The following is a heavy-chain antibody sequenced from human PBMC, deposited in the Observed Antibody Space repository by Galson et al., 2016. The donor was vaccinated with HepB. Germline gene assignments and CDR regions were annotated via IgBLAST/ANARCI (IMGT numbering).Heavy chain of an antibody. D-gene: IGHD6-13*01. CDR2: INQDGSEK. CDR3: ARAEMSSSWPYGLDV. V-gene: IGHV3-7*03. Sequence: SLRLSCADSEITFRTFWMSWVRQAPGKGLEWVANINQDGSEKYYVDSVKGRFTISRHNAKNSLYLQMNSLRAEDTAVYYCARAEMSSSWPYGLDVWGQGTTVTVSS. J-gene: IGHJ6*02. CDR1: EITFRTFW.